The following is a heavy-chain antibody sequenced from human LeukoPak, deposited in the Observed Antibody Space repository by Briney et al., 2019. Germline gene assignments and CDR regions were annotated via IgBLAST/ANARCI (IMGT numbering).Heavy chain of an antibody. CDR3: ARVGVGVTKSFDY. Sequence: SETLSLTCAVSGYSISSGYYWGWIRQPPGKGLEWIGSIYHSGSTYYNSSLKSRATISVDRSKNQFSLKLSSVTAADTAVYYCARVGVGVTKSFDYWGQGTLVTVFS. J-gene: IGHJ4*02. CDR1: GYSISSGYY. D-gene: IGHD1-26*01. CDR2: IYHSGST. V-gene: IGHV4-38-2*01.